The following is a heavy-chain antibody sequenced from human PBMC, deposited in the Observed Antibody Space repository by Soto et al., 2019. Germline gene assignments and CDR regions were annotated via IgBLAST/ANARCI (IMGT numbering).Heavy chain of an antibody. CDR1: GFSLSTSGVG. D-gene: IGHD2-15*01. CDR3: AHSPSYCSGGSCYSGFDY. Sequence: QITLKESGPTLVKPTQTLTLTCTFSGFSLSTSGVGVGWIRQPPGKALEWLALIYWDDDKRYSPSLKSRLTTTEPTSKNPGVLTMTLIDPVDTATYYCAHSPSYCSGGSCYSGFDYWGQGTLVTVSS. CDR2: IYWDDDK. J-gene: IGHJ4*02. V-gene: IGHV2-5*02.